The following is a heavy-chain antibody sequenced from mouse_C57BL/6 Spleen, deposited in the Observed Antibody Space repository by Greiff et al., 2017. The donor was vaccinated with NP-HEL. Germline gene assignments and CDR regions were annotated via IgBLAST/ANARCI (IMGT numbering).Heavy chain of an antibody. CDR3: ASYSNYDYYAMDY. J-gene: IGHJ4*01. D-gene: IGHD2-5*01. CDR1: GYSITSGYY. V-gene: IGHV3-6*01. Sequence: DVQLQESGPGLVKPSQSLSLTCSVTGYSITSGYYWNWIRQFPGNKLEWMGYISYDGSNNYNPSLKTRISITRDTSKNQFFLKLNSVTTEDTATYYCASYSNYDYYAMDYWGQGTSVTVSS. CDR2: ISYDGSN.